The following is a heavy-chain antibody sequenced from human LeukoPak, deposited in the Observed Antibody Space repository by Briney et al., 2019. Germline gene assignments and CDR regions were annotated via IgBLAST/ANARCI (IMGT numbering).Heavy chain of an antibody. CDR3: ARAGRAHGDYHYFDY. CDR2: ISYDGSKK. CDR1: GFTFNNYG. Sequence: SGGSLRLSCAASGFTFNNYGIHWVRQAPGKGLEWVAVISYDGSKKYYADSVKGRVTISRDNSKNTLYLQMNSLRAEDTAVYYCARAGRAHGDYHYFDYWGQGTLVTVSS. V-gene: IGHV3-30-3*01. D-gene: IGHD4-17*01. J-gene: IGHJ4*02.